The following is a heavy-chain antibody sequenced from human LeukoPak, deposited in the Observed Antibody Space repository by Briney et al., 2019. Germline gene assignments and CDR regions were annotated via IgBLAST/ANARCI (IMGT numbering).Heavy chain of an antibody. V-gene: IGHV4-39*01. CDR3: AGSIVVVITHTYDAFDV. CDR1: GGSISSGTYY. CDR2: IYYTGNT. D-gene: IGHD3-22*01. J-gene: IGHJ3*01. Sequence: SETLSLTCTVSGGSISSGTYYWAWIRQPPGKGLEWIGTIYYTGNTYYSPSLKSRITISVDTSKNQFSLKLSSVTAADTAVYYRAGSIVVVITHTYDAFDVWGQGTMVTVSS.